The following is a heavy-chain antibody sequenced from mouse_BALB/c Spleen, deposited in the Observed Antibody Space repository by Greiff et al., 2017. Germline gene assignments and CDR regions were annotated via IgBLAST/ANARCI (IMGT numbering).Heavy chain of an antibody. CDR2: IDPANGNT. D-gene: IGHD1-1*01. CDR3: AGPAYYSGSSNRDWFAY. CDR1: GFNIKDTY. Sequence: VQLQQSGAELVKPGASVKLSCTASGFNIKDTYMHWVKQRPEQGLEWIGRIDPANGNTKYDPKFQGKATITADTSSNTAYLQLSSQTSEDTAVYYCAGPAYYSGSSNRDWFAYWGQGTLVTVSA. J-gene: IGHJ3*01. V-gene: IGHV14-3*02.